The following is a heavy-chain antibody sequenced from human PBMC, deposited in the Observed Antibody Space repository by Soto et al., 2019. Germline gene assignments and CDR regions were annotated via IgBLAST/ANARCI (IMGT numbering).Heavy chain of an antibody. D-gene: IGHD6-6*01. CDR2: ISSSSSTI. Sequence: GGSLRLSCAASGFTFSSYSMNWVRQAPGKGLEWVSYISSSSSTIYYADSVKGRFTISRDNAKNSLYLQMNSLRDEDTAVYYCARSGPGIAARPRPRDGMDVWGQGTTVTVSSGKSIRASVKVSCKAYGGNDAFDIWGQGTMVTVSS. J-gene: IGHJ3*02. V-gene: IGHV3-48*02. CDR1: GFTFSSYS. CDR3: ARSGPGIAARPRPRDGMDVWGQGTTVTVSSGKSIRASVKVSCKAYGGNDAFDI.